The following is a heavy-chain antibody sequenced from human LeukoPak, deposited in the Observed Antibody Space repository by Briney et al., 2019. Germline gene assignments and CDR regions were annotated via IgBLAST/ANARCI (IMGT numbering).Heavy chain of an antibody. J-gene: IGHJ4*02. V-gene: IGHV4-4*07. CDR3: ARDDGRIGYYDSYY. CDR1: GASISSYY. Sequence: PSETLSLTCTVSGASISSYYRSWIRQPAGKGLEWIGRIYTSGSTYYNLSLKSRVTISVDKSKNHFSLKLSSVTDADTAVYYCARDDGRIGYYDSYYWGQGTLVTVSS. CDR2: IYTSGST. D-gene: IGHD3-22*01.